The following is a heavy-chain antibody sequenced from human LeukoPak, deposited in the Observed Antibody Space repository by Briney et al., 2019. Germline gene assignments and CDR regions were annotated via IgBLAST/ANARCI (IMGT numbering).Heavy chain of an antibody. J-gene: IGHJ4*02. CDR1: GYTFTSYG. CDR3: ARAPSYYYVWGSYRYDFDY. Sequence: ASVKVSCKASGYTFTSYGISWVRQAPGQGLEWMGWISAYNDNTNYVQKLQGRVTMTTDTSTSTAYMELRSLRSDDTAVYYCARAPSYYYVWGSYRYDFDYWRQGTRVTVSS. CDR2: ISAYNDNT. V-gene: IGHV1-18*04. D-gene: IGHD3-16*02.